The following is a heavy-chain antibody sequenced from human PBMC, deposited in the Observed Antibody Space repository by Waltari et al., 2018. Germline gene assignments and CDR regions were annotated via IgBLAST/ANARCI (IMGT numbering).Heavy chain of an antibody. Sequence: QVPLVQSGAEVKKPGSSVKVSCKASGGTFSSYAISWVRQAPGPGLEWMGRIIPILGIANYAKKFQGRVTITADKSTSTAYMELSSLRSEDTAVYYCARDSWGYDILTGWVDYYYGMDVWGQGTTVTVSS. V-gene: IGHV1-69*04. D-gene: IGHD3-9*01. J-gene: IGHJ6*02. CDR1: GGTFSSYA. CDR2: IIPILGIA. CDR3: ARDSWGYDILTGWVDYYYGMDV.